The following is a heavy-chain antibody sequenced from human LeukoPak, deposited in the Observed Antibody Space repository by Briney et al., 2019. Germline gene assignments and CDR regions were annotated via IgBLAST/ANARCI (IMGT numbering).Heavy chain of an antibody. J-gene: IGHJ1*01. CDR3: AKDPYYYDSSGYYGGYFQH. V-gene: IGHV3-30*18. CDR1: GFTFSSYG. CDR2: ISYDGSNK. D-gene: IGHD3-22*01. Sequence: GGSLRLSCAASGFTFSSYGMHWVRQAPGKGPEWVAVISYDGSNKYYADSVKGRFTISRDNSKNTLYLQMNSLRAEDTAVYYCAKDPYYYDSSGYYGGYFQHWGQGTLVTVSS.